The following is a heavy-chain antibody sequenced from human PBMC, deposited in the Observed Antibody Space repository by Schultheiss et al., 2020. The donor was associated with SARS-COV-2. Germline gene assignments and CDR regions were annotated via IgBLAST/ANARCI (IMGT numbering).Heavy chain of an antibody. CDR3: ARSGYSFGSYYYNIMDV. CDR1: GYSFTSYW. J-gene: IGHJ6*02. Sequence: KVSCKSSGYSFTSYWIGWVRQMPGKGLEWMGIIYPGNSDTRYSPSFQGQVTISADKSISTAYLQWSTLKASDTAMYYCARSGYSFGSYYYNIMDVWGQGTTVTVSS. V-gene: IGHV5-51*01. CDR2: IYPGNSDT. D-gene: IGHD5-18*01.